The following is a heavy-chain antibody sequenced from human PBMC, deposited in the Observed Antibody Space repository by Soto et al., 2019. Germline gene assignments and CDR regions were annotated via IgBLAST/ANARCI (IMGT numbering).Heavy chain of an antibody. CDR3: ATKAAYNGMDV. CDR2: LYYSGST. D-gene: IGHD6-13*01. Sequence: SETLWLTCAVSGGSISRYYWSWIRQPPGKGLEWIGYLYYSGSTSYNPSLKSRGTISVDTSKNHFSLKLSSLTAADTAVYYCATKAAYNGMDVCGQVTRVTFYS. V-gene: IGHV4-59*01. CDR1: GGSISRYY. J-gene: IGHJ6*02.